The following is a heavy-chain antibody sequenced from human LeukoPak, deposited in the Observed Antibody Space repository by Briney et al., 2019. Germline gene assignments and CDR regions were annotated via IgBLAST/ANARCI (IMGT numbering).Heavy chain of an antibody. CDR2: IYISGST. V-gene: IGHV4-61*02. CDR1: GGSISSGSYY. CDR3: ARDRMAASRNYYYYYMDV. J-gene: IGHJ6*03. D-gene: IGHD5-24*01. Sequence: SETLSLTCTVSGGSISSGSYYWSWIRQPAGKGLEWIGRIYISGSTNYNPSLKSRVTISVDTSKNQFSLKLSSVTAADTAVYYCARDRMAASRNYYYYYMDVWGKGTTVTVSS.